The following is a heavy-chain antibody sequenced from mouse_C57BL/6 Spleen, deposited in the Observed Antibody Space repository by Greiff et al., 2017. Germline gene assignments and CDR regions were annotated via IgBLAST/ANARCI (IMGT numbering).Heavy chain of an antibody. V-gene: IGHV1-15*01. D-gene: IGHD2-14*01. Sequence: QVQLKESGAELVRPGASVTLSCKASGYTFTDYEMHWVKQTPVHGLEWIGAIDPETGGTAYNQKFKGKAILTADKSSSTAYMELRSLTSEDSAVYYCTRGDRDYAMDYWGQGTSVTVSS. CDR2: IDPETGGT. CDR1: GYTFTDYE. CDR3: TRGDRDYAMDY. J-gene: IGHJ4*01.